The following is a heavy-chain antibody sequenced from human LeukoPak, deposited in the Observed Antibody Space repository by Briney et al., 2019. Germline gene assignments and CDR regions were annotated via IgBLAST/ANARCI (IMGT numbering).Heavy chain of an antibody. CDR3: GRKPGAVDY. CDR2: INSSGSTI. V-gene: IGHV3-11*04. CDR1: GFTFSDYY. J-gene: IGHJ4*02. Sequence: PGGSLRLSCAGSGFTFSDYYRSWIRQAPGKGLEWISYINSSGSTIYYADSAKGRFTISRDNAKNSLYLQMNSLRDEDTAVYYCGRKPGAVDYWGQGTLVTVSS. D-gene: IGHD3-10*01.